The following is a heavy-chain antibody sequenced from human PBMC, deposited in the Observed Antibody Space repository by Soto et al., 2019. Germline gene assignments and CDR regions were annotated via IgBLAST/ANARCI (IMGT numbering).Heavy chain of an antibody. V-gene: IGHV1-18*01. J-gene: IGHJ6*02. D-gene: IGHD3-3*01. CDR1: GYTFTSYD. Sequence: ASVKVSCKASGYTFTSYDINWVRQATGQGLEWMGWMNPNSGNTNYAQKLQGRVTMTTDTSTSTAYMELRSLRSDDTAVYYCARLKLNDFWSGYAPEYYYYGMDVWGQGTTVTVSS. CDR2: MNPNSGNT. CDR3: ARLKLNDFWSGYAPEYYYYGMDV.